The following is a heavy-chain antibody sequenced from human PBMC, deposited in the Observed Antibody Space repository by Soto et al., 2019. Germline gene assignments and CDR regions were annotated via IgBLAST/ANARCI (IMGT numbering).Heavy chain of an antibody. CDR2: INAGNGNT. CDR1: GYTFSSYA. V-gene: IGHV1-3*01. CDR3: ARDGELATNIVLMLSATTGGWFDP. D-gene: IGHD2-8*01. Sequence: QVQLVQSGAEVKKPGASVKVSCKASGYTFSSYAMHWVRQAPGQRLEWMGWINAGNGNTKYSQKFQGRVTITRDTSASTAYMELSSLRSEDTAVYDCARDGELATNIVLMLSATTGGWFDPWGQGTLVTVSS. J-gene: IGHJ5*02.